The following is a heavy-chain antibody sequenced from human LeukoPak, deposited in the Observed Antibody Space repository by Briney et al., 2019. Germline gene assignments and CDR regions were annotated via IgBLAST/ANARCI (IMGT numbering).Heavy chain of an antibody. CDR2: IYSGGST. Sequence: GGSLRLSCAASGFTVSSNYMSWVRQAPGKGLEWVSVIYSGGSTYDADSVKGRFTISRYNSKNTLYLQMNSLRAEDTAVYYCASSGSSSWYLGVVGWTRAMDVSGQGTTVTVSS. CDR1: GFTVSSNY. CDR3: ASSGSSSWYLGVVGWTRAMDV. V-gene: IGHV3-66*01. J-gene: IGHJ6*02. D-gene: IGHD6-13*01.